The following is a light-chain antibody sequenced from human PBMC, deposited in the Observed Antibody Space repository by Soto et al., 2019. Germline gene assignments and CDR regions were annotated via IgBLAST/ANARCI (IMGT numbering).Light chain of an antibody. J-gene: IGLJ1*01. CDR2: GVT. CDR3: FSHRGGDSHV. CDR1: SSDVGGYNY. Sequence: QSVLTQPASVSWSPGQSITISCTGTSSDVGGYNYVSWYQQYPGKAPKLMIYGVTNRPSGVSNRFSGSKTGNTASLIISGLQAEDEAYYYCFSHRGGDSHVFGTGTKVTVL. V-gene: IGLV2-14*01.